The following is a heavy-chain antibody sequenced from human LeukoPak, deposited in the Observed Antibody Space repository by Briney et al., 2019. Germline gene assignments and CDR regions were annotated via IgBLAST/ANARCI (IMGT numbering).Heavy chain of an antibody. V-gene: IGHV3-23*01. Sequence: GWSLRLFCAASGFTFSSYAMNWVRQAPGKGLEWVSTISGSGGSKHYADSVEGRFTISRDNSKNTVYLQMNSLRAEDTAIYYCAKLTSASGVYGVDVWGQGTTVTVSS. CDR3: AKLTSASGVYGVDV. J-gene: IGHJ6*02. D-gene: IGHD3-10*01. CDR2: ISGSGGSK. CDR1: GFTFSSYA.